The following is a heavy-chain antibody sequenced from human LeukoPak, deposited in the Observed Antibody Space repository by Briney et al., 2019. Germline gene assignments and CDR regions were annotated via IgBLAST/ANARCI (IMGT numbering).Heavy chain of an antibody. V-gene: IGHV1-2*02. CDR2: INPNSGGT. Sequence: ASVKVSCKASGYTFTGYYMHWVRQAPGQGLEWMGWINPNSGGTNYAQKFQGRVTMTRDTSISTAYMELSRLRSDDTVVYYCANGQDYGDYGTPLFDYWGQGTLVTVSS. J-gene: IGHJ4*02. CDR3: ANGQDYGDYGTPLFDY. CDR1: GYTFTGYY. D-gene: IGHD4-17*01.